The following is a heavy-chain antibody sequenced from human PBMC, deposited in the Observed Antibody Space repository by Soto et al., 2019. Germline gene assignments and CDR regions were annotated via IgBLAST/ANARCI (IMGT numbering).Heavy chain of an antibody. CDR2: IIPIFGTA. CDR3: ARDRYADIVVVPAARYGMDV. J-gene: IGHJ6*02. Sequence: ASVKVSCKASGGTFSSYAISWVRQAPGQGLEWMGGIIPIFGTANYAQKFQGRVTITADESTSTAYMELSSLRSEDTAVYYCARDRYADIVVVPAARYGMDVWG. CDR1: GGTFSSYA. D-gene: IGHD2-2*01. V-gene: IGHV1-69*13.